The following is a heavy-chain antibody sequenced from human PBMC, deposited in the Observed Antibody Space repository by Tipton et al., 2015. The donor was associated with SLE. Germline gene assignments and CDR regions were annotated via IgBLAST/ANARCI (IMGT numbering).Heavy chain of an antibody. Sequence: TLSLTCAVSGGSISSSNWWSWVRQPPGKGPEWIGEIYHSGSTNYNPSLKSRVTISVDKSKNQFSLKLSSVTAADTAVYYCARLGIAAAGTGPYFDYWGQGTLVTVSS. CDR3: ARLGIAAAGTGPYFDY. V-gene: IGHV4-4*02. J-gene: IGHJ4*02. CDR1: GGSISSSNW. D-gene: IGHD6-13*01. CDR2: IYHSGST.